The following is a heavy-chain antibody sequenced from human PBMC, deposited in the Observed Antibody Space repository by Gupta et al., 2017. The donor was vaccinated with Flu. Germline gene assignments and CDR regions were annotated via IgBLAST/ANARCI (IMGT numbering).Heavy chain of an antibody. J-gene: IGHJ4*02. CDR2: IYYTGSN. Sequence: QVQLQESGPGLVKPSETLSLTCTVSGASVSTEYWSWIRQPPGKGLEWISYIYYTGSNNSNPSLKSRVTVSIDTSTNQFSLNLNSVTGADTAVYYCARLAYCDGDCYYYFDDGGQGTLVTVSS. CDR3: ARLAYCDGDCYYYFDD. V-gene: IGHV4-59*08. D-gene: IGHD2-21*02. CDR1: GASVSTEY.